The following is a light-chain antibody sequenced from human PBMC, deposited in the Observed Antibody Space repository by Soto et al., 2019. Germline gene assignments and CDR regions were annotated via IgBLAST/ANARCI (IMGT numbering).Light chain of an antibody. CDR1: ESVSRF. Sequence: DIHMTQSPASLSASVGDGVTITCRASESVSRFLNWYQQKPGKDPHLLLIGASNLHEGVPSRFSGSGSGTEFTLTISSVQPEDFAIYYCQQTHSAPRTFGQGTRLDIK. V-gene: IGKV1-39*01. J-gene: IGKJ1*01. CDR2: GAS. CDR3: QQTHSAPRT.